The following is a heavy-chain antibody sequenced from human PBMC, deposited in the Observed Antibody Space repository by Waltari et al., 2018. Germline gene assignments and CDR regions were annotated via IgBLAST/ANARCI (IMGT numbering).Heavy chain of an antibody. CDR2: IIPILGIA. J-gene: IGHJ3*02. CDR3: ARHPGRSGSDDAFDI. V-gene: IGHV1-69*04. D-gene: IGHD2-15*01. CDR1: GGTFSSYA. Sequence: QVQLVQSGAEVKKPGSSVKVSCKASGGTFSSYAISWVRQAPGQGLEWMGGIIPILGIANYAQNFQGRVTITADESTSTAYMELSSLRSEYTAVYYCARHPGRSGSDDAFDIWGQGTMVTVSS.